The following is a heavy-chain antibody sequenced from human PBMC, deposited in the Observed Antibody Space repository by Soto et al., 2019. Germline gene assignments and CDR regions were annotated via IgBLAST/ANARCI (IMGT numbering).Heavy chain of an antibody. Sequence: TSETLSLTCTFSVGSISSSTYYWGWIRQPPGKGLEWIGSIYYSGSTYYNPSLKSRVTISVDTSKNQFSLKLSSVTAADTAVYYCARHLYYSDSSGYYPWGQGTLVTVSS. CDR2: IYYSGST. CDR1: VGSISSSTYY. D-gene: IGHD3-22*01. V-gene: IGHV4-39*01. J-gene: IGHJ5*02. CDR3: ARHLYYSDSSGYYP.